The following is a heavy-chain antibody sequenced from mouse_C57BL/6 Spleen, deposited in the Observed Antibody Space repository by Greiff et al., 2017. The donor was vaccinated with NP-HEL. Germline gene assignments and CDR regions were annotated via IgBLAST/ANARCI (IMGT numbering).Heavy chain of an antibody. CDR1: GYTFTSYG. CDR3: ARHYYDYDRYAMDY. CDR2: IYPRSGNT. V-gene: IGHV1-81*01. D-gene: IGHD2-4*01. Sequence: VQLQHSGAELARPGASVKLSCKASGYTFTSYGISWVKQRTGQGLEWIGEIYPRSGNTYYNEKFKGKATLTADKSSSTAYMELRSLTSEDSAVYFCARHYYDYDRYAMDYWGQGTSVTVSS. J-gene: IGHJ4*01.